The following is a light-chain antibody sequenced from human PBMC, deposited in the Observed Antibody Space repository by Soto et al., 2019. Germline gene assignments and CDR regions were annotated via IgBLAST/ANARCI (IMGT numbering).Light chain of an antibody. V-gene: IGKV1D-12*01. Sequence: DIQMTQSPSSVSASVGDRVTITCRASQDISVWLAWYQQKPGKAPKLLIYAASNLQTGVPSRSSGSGSGTDFTLSIHSLQPEDFATYYCQQANSFPRTFGPGTKVDIK. CDR3: QQANSFPRT. CDR1: QDISVW. CDR2: AAS. J-gene: IGKJ3*01.